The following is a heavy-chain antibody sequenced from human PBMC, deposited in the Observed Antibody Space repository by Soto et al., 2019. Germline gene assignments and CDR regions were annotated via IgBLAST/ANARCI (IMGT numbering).Heavy chain of an antibody. Sequence: EVQLLESGGGLVQPGGSLRLSCAASGFTFSNYAMNWVRQAPGKGLEWVSIISSSGGTTYYADSVKGRFTISRDSSSNTLYLAMNSLRAEDTAVCYCAKGTPSRRDEYYYYYYMDVWGRGTTVTVSS. CDR2: ISSSGGTT. CDR3: AKGTPSRRDEYYYYYYMDV. J-gene: IGHJ6*03. CDR1: GFTFSNYA. V-gene: IGHV3-23*01.